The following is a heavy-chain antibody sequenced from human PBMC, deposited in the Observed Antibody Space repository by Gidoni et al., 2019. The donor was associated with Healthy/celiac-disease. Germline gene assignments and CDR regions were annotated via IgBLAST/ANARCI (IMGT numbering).Heavy chain of an antibody. D-gene: IGHD2-15*01. CDR1: DFTFSNAW. CDR3: TTLLHCSGGSCYSD. V-gene: IGHV3-15*01. Sequence: EVQLVESGGGLVKLGGSLGPSCAASDFTFSNAWMSWLRQAPGKGLEWVGRIKSKTDGGTTDYAAPVKGRFTISRDDSKNTLYLQMNSLKTEDTAVFYCTTLLHCSGGSCYSDWGQGTLVTVSS. CDR2: IKSKTDGGTT. J-gene: IGHJ4*02.